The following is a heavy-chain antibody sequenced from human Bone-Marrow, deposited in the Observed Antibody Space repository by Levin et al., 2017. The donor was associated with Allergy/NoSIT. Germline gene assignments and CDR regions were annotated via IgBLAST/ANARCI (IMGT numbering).Heavy chain of an antibody. CDR1: GGSFSGYY. CDR3: ARDLVVAATERGAYYYYMDV. V-gene: IGHV4-34*01. J-gene: IGHJ6*03. CDR2: INHSGST. D-gene: IGHD2-15*01. Sequence: PSETLSLTCAVYGGSFSGYYWSWIRQPPGKGLEWIGEINHSGSTNYNPSLKSRVTISVDTSKNQFSLKLSSVTAADTAVYYCARDLVVAATERGAYYYYMDVWGKGTTVTVSS.